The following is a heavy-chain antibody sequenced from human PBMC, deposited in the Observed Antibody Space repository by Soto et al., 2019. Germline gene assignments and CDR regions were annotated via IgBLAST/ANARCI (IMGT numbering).Heavy chain of an antibody. J-gene: IGHJ6*03. CDR1: GYSFTSYW. CDR3: ARAGRFQDYYYYYMDV. V-gene: IGHV5-51*01. CDR2: IYPGDSDT. D-gene: IGHD3-3*01. Sequence: PGESLKISCKGSGYSFTSYWIGWVRQMPGKGLEWMGIIYPGDSDTRYSPSFQGQVTISADKSISTAYLQWSSLKASDTAMYYCARAGRFQDYYYYYMDVWGKGTTVTVSS.